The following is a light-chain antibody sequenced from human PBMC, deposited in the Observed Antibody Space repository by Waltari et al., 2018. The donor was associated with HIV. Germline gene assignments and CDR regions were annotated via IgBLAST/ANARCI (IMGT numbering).Light chain of an antibody. CDR1: NSDIGSYDL. J-gene: IGLJ3*02. CDR3: CSYTSAATWV. CDR2: EVS. Sequence: QSALTQPASVSGSRGQSITISCTGTNSDIGSYDLVSWYQQHPAAPPTLILYEVSYRPSGVSDRFSGSKSINAASLTISGLQADDEADYYCCSYTSAATWVFGGGTKVTVL. V-gene: IGLV2-14*01.